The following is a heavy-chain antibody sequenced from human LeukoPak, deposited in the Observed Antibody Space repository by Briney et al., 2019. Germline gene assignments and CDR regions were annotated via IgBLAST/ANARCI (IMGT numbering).Heavy chain of an antibody. D-gene: IGHD3-3*01. CDR3: ATFGVIVRNNYLDY. Sequence: GGSLRLSCAASGFTFNTYAMSWVRQAPGKGLEWVSGISGSGARAYYADSVKGRFTISRDNSKNTVYLQMSSLRAEDTAVYYCATFGVIVRNNYLDYWGQGALVTVSS. CDR1: GFTFNTYA. V-gene: IGHV3-23*01. CDR2: ISGSGARA. J-gene: IGHJ4*02.